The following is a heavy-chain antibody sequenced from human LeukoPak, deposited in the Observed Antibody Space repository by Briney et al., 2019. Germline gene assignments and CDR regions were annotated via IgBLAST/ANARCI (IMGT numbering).Heavy chain of an antibody. J-gene: IGHJ4*02. CDR3: ARVGYYDSSGYYFLNY. D-gene: IGHD3-22*01. V-gene: IGHV1-46*01. Sequence: ASVKVSCKASGYTFTSYYMHWVRQAPGQGLEWMGIINPSGGSTSYAQKFQGRVTMTRDTSTSTAYMELSSLRSEDTAVYYCARVGYYDSSGYYFLNYWGQGTLVTVSS. CDR1: GYTFTSYY. CDR2: INPSGGST.